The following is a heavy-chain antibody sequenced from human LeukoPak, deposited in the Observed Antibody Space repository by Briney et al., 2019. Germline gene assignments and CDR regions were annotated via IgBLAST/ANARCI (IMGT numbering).Heavy chain of an antibody. V-gene: IGHV1-69*05. Sequence: GASVKVSCKASGGTFSSYAITWVRQAPGQGLEWMGGIIPIFGTANYAQKFQGRVTITTGESTSTAYMELSSLRSEDTAVYYCARDAGYSYGSEESNWFDPWGQGTLVTVSS. CDR3: ARDAGYSYGSEESNWFDP. J-gene: IGHJ5*02. D-gene: IGHD5-18*01. CDR1: GGTFSSYA. CDR2: IIPIFGTA.